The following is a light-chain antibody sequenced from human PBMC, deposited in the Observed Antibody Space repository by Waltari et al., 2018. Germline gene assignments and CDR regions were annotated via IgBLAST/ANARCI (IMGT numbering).Light chain of an antibody. CDR2: EGS. Sequence: QSALTQPASVSGSPGQSITFSCPGTSSDVGSYNLVSWYQHHPGKAPQLMIYEGSKRPSGVSNRFSGSKSDNMASLTISGLQAEDEADYYCCSYGGSSSNWVFGGGTKLTVL. V-gene: IGLV2-23*01. CDR3: CSYGGSSSNWV. CDR1: SSDVGSYNL. J-gene: IGLJ3*02.